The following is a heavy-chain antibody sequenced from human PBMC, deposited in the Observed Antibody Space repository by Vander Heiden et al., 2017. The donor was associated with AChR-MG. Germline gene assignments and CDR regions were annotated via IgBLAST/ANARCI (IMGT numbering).Heavy chain of an antibody. CDR1: GFTFRSYA. J-gene: IGHJ4*02. D-gene: IGHD3-3*01. V-gene: IGHV3-23*01. Sequence: EVQLLESGGGLVQPGGSLRLSCAASGFTFRSYAMSWVRQAPGKGLEWVSAISGSGGSTYYADSVKGRFTISRDNSKNTLYLQMNSLRAEDTAVYYCAKSRGFTIFGVVIIPFDYWGQGTLVTVSS. CDR2: ISGSGGST. CDR3: AKSRGFTIFGVVIIPFDY.